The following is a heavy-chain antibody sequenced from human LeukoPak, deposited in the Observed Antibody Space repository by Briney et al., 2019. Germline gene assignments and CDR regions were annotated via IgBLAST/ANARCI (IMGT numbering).Heavy chain of an antibody. V-gene: IGHV3-30*04. CDR1: GFTFSSYA. Sequence: GGSLRLSCAASGFTFSSYAMHWVRRAPGKGLEWVAVISYDGSNKYYADSVKGRFTISRDNSKNTLYLQMNSLRAEDTAVYYCAVTVVDTAEFWGQGTLVTVSS. CDR3: AVTVVDTAEF. J-gene: IGHJ4*02. D-gene: IGHD5-18*01. CDR2: ISYDGSNK.